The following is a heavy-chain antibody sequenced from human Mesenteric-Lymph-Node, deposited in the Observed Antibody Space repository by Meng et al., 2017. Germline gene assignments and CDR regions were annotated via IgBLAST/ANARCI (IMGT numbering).Heavy chain of an antibody. V-gene: IGHV1-2*06. CDR3: ARDYFGSYEY. D-gene: IGHD3-3*01. J-gene: IGHJ4*02. Sequence: ASVKVSCKASGYTFTDYSVHWVQQAPGQGLEWMALINPKSGGTYYAQRFQGRVTLTRDTSISTAYMDLTTLTSDDTAIYYCARDYFGSYEYWGQGTVVTVSS. CDR2: INPKSGGT. CDR1: GYTFTDYS.